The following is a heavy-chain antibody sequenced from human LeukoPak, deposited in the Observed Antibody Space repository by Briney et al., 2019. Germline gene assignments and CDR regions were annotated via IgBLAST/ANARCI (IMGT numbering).Heavy chain of an antibody. CDR2: ISYDGSNK. CDR3: ARAQIWLNAVQLIQDGIDV. CDR1: GFTFSSYA. Sequence: GRSLRLSCAASGFTFSSYAMHWVRQAPGKGLEWVAVISYDGSNKYDADSVKGRFIISRDNSKNTLYLQMNSLRAEDTAVYYCARAQIWLNAVQLIQDGIDVWGQGTTVTVSS. V-gene: IGHV3-30-3*01. J-gene: IGHJ6*02. D-gene: IGHD1-1*01.